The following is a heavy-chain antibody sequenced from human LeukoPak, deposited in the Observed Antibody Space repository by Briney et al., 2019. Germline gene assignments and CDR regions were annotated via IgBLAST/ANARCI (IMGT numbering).Heavy chain of an antibody. Sequence: GGSLRLSCAASGFTFSNAWMSWVRQAPGKGLEWVGRIKSKTDGGTTDYAAPVKGRFTISRDDSKNTLYPQMNSLKTEDTAVYYCTTDYAYCSSTSCSSVGYWGQGTLVTVSS. J-gene: IGHJ4*02. V-gene: IGHV3-15*01. D-gene: IGHD2-2*01. CDR1: GFTFSNAW. CDR2: IKSKTDGGTT. CDR3: TTDYAYCSSTSCSSVGY.